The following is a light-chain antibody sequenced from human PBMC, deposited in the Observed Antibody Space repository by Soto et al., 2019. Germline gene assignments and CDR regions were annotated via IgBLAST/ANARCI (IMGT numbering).Light chain of an antibody. J-gene: IGKJ4*01. CDR1: QGIGVY. Sequence: DIQMTQSPSSLSAYLGDRVTITCRASQGIGVYLAWFQQKPGNAPKLLIYAASTLQSGVPSRFSGSGSGTDFTLTVSSLQPEDVVTYYCQKYNSAPLTFGGGTRVEIK. CDR2: AAS. CDR3: QKYNSAPLT. V-gene: IGKV1-27*01.